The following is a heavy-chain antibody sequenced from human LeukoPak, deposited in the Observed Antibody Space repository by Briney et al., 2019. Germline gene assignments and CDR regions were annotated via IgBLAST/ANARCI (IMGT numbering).Heavy chain of an antibody. CDR2: MNPNSGNT. V-gene: IGHV1-8*01. Sequence: ASVTVSCKASGYTFTSYDINWVRQATGQGLEWMGWMNPNSGNTGYAQKFQGRVTMTRNTSISTAYMELSSLGSEDTAVYYCARAAPRSSSIETYYFDYWGQGTLVTVSS. J-gene: IGHJ4*02. D-gene: IGHD6-13*01. CDR1: GYTFTSYD. CDR3: ARAAPRSSSIETYYFDY.